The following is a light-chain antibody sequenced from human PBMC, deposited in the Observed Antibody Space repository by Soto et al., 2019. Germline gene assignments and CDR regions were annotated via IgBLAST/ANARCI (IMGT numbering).Light chain of an antibody. CDR3: CSYAGDYMFV. V-gene: IGLV2-8*01. CDR2: EVT. CDR1: SSDVGGYNF. J-gene: IGLJ1*01. Sequence: QSALTQPPSASGSPGQSVTISCTGTSSDVGGYNFVSWYQQYPGKAPKLIIYEVTKRPSGVPDRFSGSKSGNTASLTVSGLQTDDEADYYCCSYAGDYMFVFGTGTKLTVL.